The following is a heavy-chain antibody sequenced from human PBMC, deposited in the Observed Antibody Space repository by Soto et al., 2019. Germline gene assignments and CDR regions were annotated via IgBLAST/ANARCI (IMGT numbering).Heavy chain of an antibody. CDR3: ARTQGIMITFGGVTNWFDP. CDR1: GGSISSYY. D-gene: IGHD3-16*01. CDR2: IYYSGST. J-gene: IGHJ5*02. Sequence: PSETLSLTCTVSGGSISSYYWSWIRQPPGKGLEWIGYIYYSGSTNYNPSLKSRVTISVDTSKNQFSLKLSSVTAADTAVYYCARTQGIMITFGGVTNWFDPRGQGTLVTVSS. V-gene: IGHV4-59*13.